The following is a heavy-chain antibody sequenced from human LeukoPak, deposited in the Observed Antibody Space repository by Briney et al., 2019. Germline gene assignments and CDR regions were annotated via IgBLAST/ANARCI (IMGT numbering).Heavy chain of an antibody. J-gene: IGHJ6*02. CDR1: GFTFSNYW. CDR2: IKQDGSET. V-gene: IGHV3-7*05. D-gene: IGHD6-13*01. Sequence: GGSLRLSCTASGFTFSNYWMSWVRQTPEKGLEWVANIKQDGSETVYVDSVKGRFTISRDNAQSSLYLQMNSLRAEDTAVYYSARDPYSSSWSYGMDVWGQGTAVTVSS. CDR3: ARDPYSSSWSYGMDV.